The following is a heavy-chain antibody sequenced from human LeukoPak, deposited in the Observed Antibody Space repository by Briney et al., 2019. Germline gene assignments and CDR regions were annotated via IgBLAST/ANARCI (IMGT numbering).Heavy chain of an antibody. D-gene: IGHD1-7*01. V-gene: IGHV3-11*04. CDR1: GFTFSDYY. CDR2: ISSSGSTI. Sequence: PGGSLRLSCAASGFTFSDYYMSWIRQAPGKGLEWVSYISSSGSTIYYADSVKGRFTISRDNAKNSLYLQMNSLRADDTATYYCARGATDTTRWFDPWGQGTLVTVSS. J-gene: IGHJ5*02. CDR3: ARGATDTTRWFDP.